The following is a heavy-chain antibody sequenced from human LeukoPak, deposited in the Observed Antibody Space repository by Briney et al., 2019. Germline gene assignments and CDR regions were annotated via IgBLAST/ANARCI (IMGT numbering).Heavy chain of an antibody. CDR3: ARGYPSRLSMVRGVKIDP. J-gene: IGHJ5*02. D-gene: IGHD3-10*01. CDR2: INHSGST. CDR1: GGSFSGYY. V-gene: IGHV4-34*01. Sequence: SETLSLTCAVYGGSFSGYYWSWIRQPPGKGLEWIGEINHSGSTNYNPSLKSRVTISVNTSKNQFSLKLSSVTAADTAVYYCARGYPSRLSMVRGVKIDPWGQGTLVTVSS.